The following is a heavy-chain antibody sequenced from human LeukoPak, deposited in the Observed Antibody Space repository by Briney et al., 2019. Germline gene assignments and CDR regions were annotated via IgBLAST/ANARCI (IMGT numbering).Heavy chain of an antibody. J-gene: IGHJ4*02. D-gene: IGHD2-2*01. Sequence: PSETLSLTCTVSGYSIGGGYYWGWIRQPPGKGLEWIGGIHESGNTYYNPSLYSRVTISVDTANNLFSLKLDSVTAADTAVYYCARVPHTCGTTRCALHYLDCWGQGALVTVSS. CDR1: GYSIGGGYY. CDR2: IHESGNT. V-gene: IGHV4-38-2*02. CDR3: ARVPHTCGTTRCALHYLDC.